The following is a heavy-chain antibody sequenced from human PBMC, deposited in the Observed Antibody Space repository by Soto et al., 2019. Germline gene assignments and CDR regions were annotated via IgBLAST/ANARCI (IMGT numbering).Heavy chain of an antibody. CDR2: VGIGSTKT. D-gene: IGHD3-16*01. J-gene: IGHJ3*02. CDR3: AREGVASATHPWGDAFDI. CDR1: GYTFTNYV. Sequence: QVQLVQSGAEVKKPGASVKVSCKASGYTFTNYVIHCVRQAPGQSLEWMGWVGIGSTKTDYSQKFLGRVTFSRDTSANTAHMELSGLKSEDTALYYCAREGVASATHPWGDAFDIWGQGTMVTVSS. V-gene: IGHV1-3*04.